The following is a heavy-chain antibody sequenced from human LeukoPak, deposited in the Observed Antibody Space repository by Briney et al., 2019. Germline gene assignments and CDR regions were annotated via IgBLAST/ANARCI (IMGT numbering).Heavy chain of an antibody. J-gene: IGHJ4*02. V-gene: IGHV3-23*01. D-gene: IGHD1-26*01. CDR1: GFTFSSYA. Sequence: PGGSLRLSCAASGFTFSSYAMSWVRQAPARGLEWVSSMKGGGGDTFYADSVKGRFTLSRDDSRNTVYLQLNSLRVEDTAVYYCARGYSGSSLDYWGQGTLVTVSS. CDR2: MKGGGGDT. CDR3: ARGYSGSSLDY.